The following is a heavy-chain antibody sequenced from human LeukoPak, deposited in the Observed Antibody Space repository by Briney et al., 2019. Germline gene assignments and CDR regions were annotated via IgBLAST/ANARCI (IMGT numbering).Heavy chain of an antibody. D-gene: IGHD5-24*01. CDR1: GGSISSSSYY. J-gene: IGHJ4*02. Sequence: SETLSLTCTVSGGSISSSSYYWGWIRQPPGKGLEWIGSIYYSGSTYYNPSLKSRVTISVDTSKNQFSLKLSSVTAADTAVYYCARLRWAYYYNDYWGQGTLVTVSS. CDR3: ARLRWAYYYNDY. V-gene: IGHV4-39*01. CDR2: IYYSGST.